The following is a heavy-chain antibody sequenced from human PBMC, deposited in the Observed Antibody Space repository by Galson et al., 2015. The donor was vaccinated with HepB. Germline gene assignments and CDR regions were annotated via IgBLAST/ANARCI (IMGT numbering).Heavy chain of an antibody. CDR3: ARDPYVAYCGGDCYSVGAFDI. D-gene: IGHD2-21*02. V-gene: IGHV4-39*07. CDR1: GGSISSSSYY. CDR2: IYYSGST. Sequence: LSLTCTVSGGSISSSSYYWGWIRQPPGKGLEWIGSIYYSGSTYYNPSLKSRVTISVDTSKNQFSLKLSSVTAADTAVYYCARDPYVAYCGGDCYSVGAFDIWGQGTMVTVSS. J-gene: IGHJ3*02.